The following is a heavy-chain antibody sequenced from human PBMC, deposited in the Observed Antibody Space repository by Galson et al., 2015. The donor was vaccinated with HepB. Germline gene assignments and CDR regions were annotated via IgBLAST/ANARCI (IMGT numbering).Heavy chain of an antibody. CDR1: GFTFSSYA. D-gene: IGHD1-26*01. CDR3: TRPTSGSYEPRIVAFDI. CDR2: IRNKANSHAT. J-gene: IGHJ3*02. V-gene: IGHV3-73*01. Sequence: SLRLSCAASGFTFSSYAMSWVRQASGKGLEWVGRIRNKANSHATTYAASVKGRFTISRDDSKNTAYLQLNSLNTEDTAVYYCTRPTSGSYEPRIVAFDIWGQGTVVTVSS.